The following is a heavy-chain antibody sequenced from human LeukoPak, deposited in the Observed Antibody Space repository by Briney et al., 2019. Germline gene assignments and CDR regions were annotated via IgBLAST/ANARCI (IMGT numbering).Heavy chain of an antibody. CDR1: GGSFSGYY. D-gene: IGHD1-26*01. CDR2: INHSGST. J-gene: IGHJ4*02. V-gene: IGHV4-34*01. CDR3: ARADEGELLGD. Sequence: PSETLSLTCAVYGGSFSGYYWSWIRQPPGKGLEWIGEINHSGSTNYNPSLKSRVTISVDTSKNQFSLKLSSVTAADTAVYYCARADEGELLGDWGQGTLVTVSS.